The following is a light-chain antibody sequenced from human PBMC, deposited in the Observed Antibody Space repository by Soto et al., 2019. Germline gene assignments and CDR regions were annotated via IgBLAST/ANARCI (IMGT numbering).Light chain of an antibody. J-gene: IGLJ2*01. V-gene: IGLV4-69*01. Sequence: QPVLTQSPPASASLGASVKLTCTLSSRHSSYAIAWHQQQPEKGPRYLMKLNSDGRHTKGDGIPDRFSGSSSGTERYLTISSLQSEDEADYYCQTWGTGILVFGGGTKLTVL. CDR3: QTWGTGILV. CDR1: SRHSSYA. CDR2: LNSDGRH.